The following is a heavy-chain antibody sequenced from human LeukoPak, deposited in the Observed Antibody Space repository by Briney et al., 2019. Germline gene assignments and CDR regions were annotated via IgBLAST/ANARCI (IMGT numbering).Heavy chain of an antibody. Sequence: GGSLRLSCAASGFTLSSYATTWVRQAPGKGLEWVSAISGSGADTYYADSVKGRFTISRDTSKNTVYLQMNSLRDEDTAVYYCAKQLDSGDYYPTGDDYWGQGTLVTVSS. D-gene: IGHD3-10*01. CDR3: AKQLDSGDYYPTGDDY. V-gene: IGHV3-23*01. CDR2: ISGSGADT. CDR1: GFTLSSYA. J-gene: IGHJ4*02.